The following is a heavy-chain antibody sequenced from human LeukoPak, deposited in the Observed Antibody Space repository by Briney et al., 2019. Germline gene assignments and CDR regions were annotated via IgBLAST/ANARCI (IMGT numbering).Heavy chain of an antibody. CDR1: GFTFSSYA. V-gene: IGHV3-30-3*01. Sequence: GSLRLSCAASGFTFSSYAMHWVRQAPGKGLEWVAVISYDGSNKYYADSVKGRFTISRDNAKNSLYLQMNSLRAEDTALYYCARDTVGVTDYWGQGTLVTVSS. D-gene: IGHD1-26*01. CDR2: ISYDGSNK. J-gene: IGHJ4*02. CDR3: ARDTVGVTDY.